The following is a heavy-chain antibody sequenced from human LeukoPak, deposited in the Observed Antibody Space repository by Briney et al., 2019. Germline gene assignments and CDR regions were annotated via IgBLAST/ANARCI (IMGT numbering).Heavy chain of an antibody. J-gene: IGHJ3*02. CDR2: IYYSGST. CDR1: GGSISSYY. D-gene: IGHD3-3*01. V-gene: IGHV4-59*12. CDR3: AREGVVYDTYGAFDI. Sequence: SETLSLTCTVSGGSISSYYWSWIRQPPGKGLEWIGYIYYSGSTNYNPSLKSRVTISVDTSKNQFSLKLGSVTAADTAVYYCAREGVVYDTYGAFDIWGQGTMVTVSS.